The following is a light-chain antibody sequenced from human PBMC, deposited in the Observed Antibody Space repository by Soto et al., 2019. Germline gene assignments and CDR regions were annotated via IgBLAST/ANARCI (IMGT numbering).Light chain of an antibody. J-gene: IGKJ1*01. Sequence: EIVLTQSPGTLSLSPGERATISCRASQSVSSNYLAWYQQKPGQAPRLLIYDASSRATGIPDRFSGSGSGTDFTLTISRLEPEDFAVYYCQQYGSSPITFGQGTKV. CDR2: DAS. CDR3: QQYGSSPIT. CDR1: QSVSSNY. V-gene: IGKV3-20*01.